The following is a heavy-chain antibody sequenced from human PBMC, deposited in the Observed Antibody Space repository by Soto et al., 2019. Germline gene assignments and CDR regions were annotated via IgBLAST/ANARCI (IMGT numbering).Heavy chain of an antibody. CDR1: GSSISAAGYS. Sequence: TLSLTCAVSGSSISAAGYSWSWIRQPPGGGLELIGYFYYSRTILYNPYLRTRLTTAVPMSNNLFSLPLCSATAAGKAVFYWSRSCAFLEWLASDYYYYGMDVWGKGTTVTVSS. V-gene: IGHV4-30-2*01. J-gene: IGHJ6*04. CDR3: SRSCAFLEWLASDYYYYGMDV. CDR2: FYYSRTI. D-gene: IGHD3-3*01.